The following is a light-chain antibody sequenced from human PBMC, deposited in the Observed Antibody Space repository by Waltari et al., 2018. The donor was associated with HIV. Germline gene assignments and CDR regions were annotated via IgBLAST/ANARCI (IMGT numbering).Light chain of an antibody. V-gene: IGLV1-40*01. CDR3: QSYDSSLSGSV. CDR1: SSNIGDGYD. J-gene: IGLJ2*01. Sequence: QSVLTQPPSVSGAPGQRVTISCPGSSSNIGDGYDVHWYQQLPGTAPKLLIYGNSNRPSGVPDRFSGSKSGTSASLAITGLQAEDEADYYCQSYDSSLSGSVFGGGTKLTVL. CDR2: GNS.